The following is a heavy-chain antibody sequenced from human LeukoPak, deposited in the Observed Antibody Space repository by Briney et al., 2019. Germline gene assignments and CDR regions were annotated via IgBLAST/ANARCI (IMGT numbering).Heavy chain of an antibody. CDR3: AVGYCSSTSCYKSFDY. D-gene: IGHD2-2*02. Sequence: ASVKVSCKASGGTFSSYAISWVRQAPGQGLEWMGGIITIFGTANYAQKFQGRVTITTDESTSTAYMELSSLRSEDTAVYYCAVGYCSSTSCYKSFDYWGQGTLVTVSS. V-gene: IGHV1-69*05. CDR1: GGTFSSYA. CDR2: IITIFGTA. J-gene: IGHJ4*02.